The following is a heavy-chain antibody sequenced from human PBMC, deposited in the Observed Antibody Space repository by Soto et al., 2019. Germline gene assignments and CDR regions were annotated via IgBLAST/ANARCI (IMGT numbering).Heavy chain of an antibody. Sequence: ASVKVSCKASGYTFTYRYLRWVRQAPGQGLEWMGWINPNSGGTNYAQKFQGWVTMTRDTSISTAYMELSRLRSDDTAVYYCARDLGATGYDYWGQGTLVTVSS. D-gene: IGHD1-26*01. J-gene: IGHJ4*02. CDR1: GYTFTYRY. V-gene: IGHV1-2*04. CDR3: ARDLGATGYDY. CDR2: INPNSGGT.